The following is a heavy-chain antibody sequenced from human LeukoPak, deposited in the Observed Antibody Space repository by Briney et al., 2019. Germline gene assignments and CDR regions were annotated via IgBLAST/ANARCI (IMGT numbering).Heavy chain of an antibody. J-gene: IGHJ4*02. CDR3: AKDRQYGDYGGGDFFDS. CDR1: GFTFDDYA. Sequence: GWSLRLSCAASGFTFDDYAMHWVRQAPGKGLQWISSINWVGDTSSYADSVKGRFTVSRDNTKGSLYLQMHSLRSEDTALYYCAKDRQYGDYGGGDFFDSWGQGTLVTVSS. V-gene: IGHV3-43D*03. D-gene: IGHD4-17*01. CDR2: INWVGDTS.